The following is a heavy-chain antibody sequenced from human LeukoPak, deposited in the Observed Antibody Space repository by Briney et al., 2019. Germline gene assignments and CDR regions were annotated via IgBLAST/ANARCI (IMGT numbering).Heavy chain of an antibody. D-gene: IGHD6-19*01. CDR2: ISSTSSYI. Sequence: PGGSLRLSCAASGFSFNSYNMNWVRQAPGKGLEWVSSISSTSSYIYYADSVKGRFTISRDNAKDSLFLQLNSLRAEDTAMYYCARVEAVAGNWGGLDPWGQGTLVTVSS. J-gene: IGHJ5*02. CDR3: ARVEAVAGNWGGLDP. V-gene: IGHV3-21*01. CDR1: GFSFNSYN.